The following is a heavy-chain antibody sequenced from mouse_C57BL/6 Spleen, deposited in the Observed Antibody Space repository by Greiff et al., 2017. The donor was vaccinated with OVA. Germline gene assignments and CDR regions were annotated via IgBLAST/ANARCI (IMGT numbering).Heavy chain of an antibody. CDR3: AAPSSHYYAMDY. CDR2: INPNNGGT. D-gene: IGHD1-1*01. J-gene: IGHJ4*01. V-gene: IGHV1-26*01. Sequence: VQLQQSGPELVKPGASVKISCKASGYTFTDYYMNWVKQSHGKSLEWIGDINPNNGGTSYNQKFKGKATLTVDKSSSTAYMELRSLTSEDSAVYYCAAPSSHYYAMDYWGQGTSVTVSS. CDR1: GYTFTDYY.